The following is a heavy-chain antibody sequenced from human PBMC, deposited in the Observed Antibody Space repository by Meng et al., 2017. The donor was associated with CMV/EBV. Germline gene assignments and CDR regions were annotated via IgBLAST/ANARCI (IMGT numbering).Heavy chain of an antibody. CDR3: ARDVGGDYRNDYYYYYGMDV. Sequence: ESLKISCTVSGGSISSYYWSWIRQPPGKGLEWIGYIYYSGSTNYNPSLKSRVTISVDTSKNQFSLKLSSVTAADTAVYYCARDVGGDYRNDYYYYYGMDVWGQGTTVTVSS. CDR2: IYYSGST. J-gene: IGHJ6*02. CDR1: GGSISSYY. D-gene: IGHD4-17*01. V-gene: IGHV4-59*01.